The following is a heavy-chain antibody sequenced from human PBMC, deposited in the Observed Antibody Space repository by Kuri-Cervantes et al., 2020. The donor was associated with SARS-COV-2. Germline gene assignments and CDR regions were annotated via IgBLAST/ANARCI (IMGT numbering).Heavy chain of an antibody. V-gene: IGHV3-30*18. CDR1: GFNFNITD. CDR3: TKDRLGVHDF. J-gene: IGHJ4*02. D-gene: IGHD2-8*01. Sequence: GGSLRLSCAASGFNFNITDMHWVRQAPGKGLEWVAFISYDGKNKKCIASGKGRFTISRDSSQSTLYLQMESLRNEDTAMYFCTKDRLGVHDFWGQGTLVPSPQ. CDR2: ISYDGKNK.